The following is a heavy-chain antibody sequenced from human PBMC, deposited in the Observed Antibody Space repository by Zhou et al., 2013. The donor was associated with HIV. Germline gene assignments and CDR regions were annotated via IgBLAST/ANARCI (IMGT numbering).Heavy chain of an antibody. Sequence: QTHLRQSGPEVKKPGASVRVSCMASTYNFRTYGLAWVRQAPGQGLEWMGWISAHNGNTNYAQKFQGRVTMTRDTSISTAYMELSRLRSDDTAVFYCARDMGHDYGESSSGGGVVDVWGQGTTVTVSS. CDR3: ARDMGHDYGESSSGGGVVDV. J-gene: IGHJ6*02. CDR2: ISAHNGNT. V-gene: IGHV1-18*01. D-gene: IGHD4-17*01. CDR1: TYNFRTYG.